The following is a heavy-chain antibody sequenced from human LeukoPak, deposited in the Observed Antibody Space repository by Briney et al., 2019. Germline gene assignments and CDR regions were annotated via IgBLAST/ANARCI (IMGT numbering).Heavy chain of an antibody. Sequence: ASVKVSCKASGYTFTSYDINWVRQATGQGLEWMGWMNPNSGNTGYAQKFQGRVTMTRNTSISTAYMELSNLRSEDTAVYYCARVPYYYDSSGYYSGDHWFDPWGQGTLVTVSS. CDR2: MNPNSGNT. CDR1: GYTFTSYD. CDR3: ARVPYYYDSSGYYSGDHWFDP. D-gene: IGHD3-22*01. J-gene: IGHJ5*02. V-gene: IGHV1-8*01.